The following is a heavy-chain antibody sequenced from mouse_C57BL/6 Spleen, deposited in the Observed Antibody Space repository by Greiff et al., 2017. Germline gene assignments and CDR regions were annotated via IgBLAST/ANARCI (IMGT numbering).Heavy chain of an antibody. V-gene: IGHV1-82*01. Sequence: QVQLQQSGPELVKPGASVKISCKASGYAFSSSWMHWVKQKPGKGLEWIGRIYPGVGDTNYNGKFKGKATLTADKSSSTAYMQLSSLTSEDSAVYFCARENWIFDYWGQGTTLTVSS. CDR2: IYPGVGDT. D-gene: IGHD4-1*01. CDR3: ARENWIFDY. CDR1: GYAFSSSW. J-gene: IGHJ2*01.